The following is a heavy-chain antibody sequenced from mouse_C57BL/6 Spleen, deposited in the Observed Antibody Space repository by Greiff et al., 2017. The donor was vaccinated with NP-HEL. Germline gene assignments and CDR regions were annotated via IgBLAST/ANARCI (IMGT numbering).Heavy chain of an antibody. D-gene: IGHD2-4*01. Sequence: VQLQQSGAELAKPGASVKLSCKASGYTFTSYWMHWVKQRPGQGLEWIGYINPSSGYTKYNQKFKEKATLTADKSFSTAYMQLSSLTYEDSAVYYCAPYDYDGDYWGQGTTLTVSS. J-gene: IGHJ2*01. V-gene: IGHV1-7*01. CDR3: APYDYDGDY. CDR2: INPSSGYT. CDR1: GYTFTSYW.